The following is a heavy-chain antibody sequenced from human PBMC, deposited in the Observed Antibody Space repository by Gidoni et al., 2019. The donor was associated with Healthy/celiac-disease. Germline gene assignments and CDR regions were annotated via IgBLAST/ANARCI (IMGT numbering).Heavy chain of an antibody. CDR1: GFTFSSYG. D-gene: IGHD5-18*01. J-gene: IGHJ4*02. CDR2: ISYDGSNK. CDR3: AKDGKGYSYGYSFSHLDY. V-gene: IGHV3-30*18. Sequence: QVQLVESGGGVVQPGRSLRLSCAASGFTFSSYGMHWVRQAPGKGLEWVAVISYDGSNKYYADSVKGRFTISRDNSKNTLYLQMNSLRAEDTAVYYCAKDGKGYSYGYSFSHLDYWGQGTLVTVSS.